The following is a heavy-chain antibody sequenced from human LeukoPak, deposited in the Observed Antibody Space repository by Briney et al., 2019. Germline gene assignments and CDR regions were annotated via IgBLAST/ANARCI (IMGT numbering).Heavy chain of an antibody. J-gene: IGHJ5*02. CDR2: ISGSGGST. V-gene: IGHV3-23*01. CDR1: GFTFSSYA. D-gene: IGHD6-19*01. Sequence: SGGSLRLSCPASGFTFSSYAMSWVRQAPGKGLEWVSAISGSGGSTYYADSVKGRFTISRDNSKNTLYLQMNSLRAEDTAVYYCAKDSSGAYNWFDPWGQGTLATVSS. CDR3: AKDSSGAYNWFDP.